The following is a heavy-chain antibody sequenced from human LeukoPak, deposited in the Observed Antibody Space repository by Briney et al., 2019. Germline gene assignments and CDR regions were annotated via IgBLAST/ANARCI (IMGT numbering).Heavy chain of an antibody. Sequence: GGSLRLSCAASGFTFSDYYMSWIRQAPGKGLEWDSAISGSGGRPYYADSVKGRFTISRDNSKNTLYLQMNSLRAEDTAVYYCARHPEPGYCSSTSCHESYLDYWGQGTLVTVSS. CDR2: ISGSGGRP. CDR1: GFTFSDYY. J-gene: IGHJ4*02. CDR3: ARHPEPGYCSSTSCHESYLDY. V-gene: IGHV3-23*01. D-gene: IGHD2-2*01.